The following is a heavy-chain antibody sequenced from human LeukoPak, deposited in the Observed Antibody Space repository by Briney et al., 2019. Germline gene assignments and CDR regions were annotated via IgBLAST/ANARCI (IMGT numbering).Heavy chain of an antibody. V-gene: IGHV4-38-2*02. J-gene: IGHJ4*02. Sequence: PSETLSLTCNVSGYSISSGYYWGWIRQPPGKGLEWIGSIYHSGSTYYNPSLKSRVTISVDTSKNQFSLKLSSVTAADTALYYCARRPGGNSYFEYRGQGTLVTVSS. CDR1: GYSISSGYY. CDR2: IYHSGST. D-gene: IGHD4-23*01. CDR3: ARRPGGNSYFEY.